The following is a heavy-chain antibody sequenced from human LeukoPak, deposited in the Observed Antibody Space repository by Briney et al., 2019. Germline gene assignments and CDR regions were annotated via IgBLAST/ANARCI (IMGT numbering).Heavy chain of an antibody. CDR1: GGSFSGYY. CDR2: INHSGST. CDR3: ARGPARSCTNGLCYQARGWFDP. J-gene: IGHJ5*02. Sequence: SETLSLTCAVYGGSFSGYYWSWIRQPPGKGLEWIGEINHSGSTNYNPSLKSRVTISVDTSKNQFSLKLSSVTAADTAVYYCARGPARSCTNGLCYQARGWFDPWGQGTLATVSS. D-gene: IGHD2-8*01. V-gene: IGHV4-34*01.